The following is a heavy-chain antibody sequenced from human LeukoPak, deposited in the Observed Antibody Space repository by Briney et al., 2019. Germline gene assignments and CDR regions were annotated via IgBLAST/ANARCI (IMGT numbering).Heavy chain of an antibody. V-gene: IGHV4-39*07. J-gene: IGHJ5*01. CDR2: ISYIGIT. CDR3: ARVYGNNWFDS. CDR1: GVSISSSSYY. Sequence: SETLSLTCTVSGVSISSSSYYWGWIRQPPGKGLEWIVSISYIGITYYNPSLKSRVTISVDTSKNHFSLNLTSVTAADTAVYYCARVYGNNWFDSWGQGTLVTVSS. D-gene: IGHD2-8*01.